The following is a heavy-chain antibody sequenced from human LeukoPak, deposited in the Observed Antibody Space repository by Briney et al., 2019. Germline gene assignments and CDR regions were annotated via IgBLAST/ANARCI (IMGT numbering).Heavy chain of an antibody. J-gene: IGHJ4*02. D-gene: IGHD6-13*01. CDR2: INPSGGST. CDR1: GYTFTSYY. V-gene: IGHV1-46*01. CDR3: ARDKQQLDYFDY. Sequence: ASVQVSCQASGYTFTSYYMHWVRQAPGQGLEWMGIINPSGGSTSYAQKFQGRVTMTRDTSTSTVYMELSSLRSEDTAVYYCARDKQQLDYFDYWGQGTLVTVSS.